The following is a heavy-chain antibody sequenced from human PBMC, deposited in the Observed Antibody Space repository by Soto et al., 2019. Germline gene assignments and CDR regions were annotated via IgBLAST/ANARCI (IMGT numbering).Heavy chain of an antibody. V-gene: IGHV1-46*02. D-gene: IGHD3-10*01. CDR1: SETFNMFN. CDR3: APAPHRGWFDT. J-gene: IGHJ5*02. CDR2: IAPITGTT. Sequence: QVHLVQLGAEVRDLGAAVKVSCKKYSETFNMFNIQCVRHAPGQGPDWMGIIAPITGTTQYADKFEGRLTMTGDSSTNTVDMELCSFASEDTAMFYWAPAPHRGWFDTWGQGTLVNVSS.